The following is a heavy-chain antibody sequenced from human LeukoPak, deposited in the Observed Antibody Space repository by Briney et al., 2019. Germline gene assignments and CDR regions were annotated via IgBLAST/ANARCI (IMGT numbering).Heavy chain of an antibody. CDR1: GGSFSGYY. CDR3: ARVRGTGSY. V-gene: IGHV4-34*01. CDR2: INHSGST. D-gene: IGHD3-10*01. Sequence: PSETLSLTCAVYGGSFSGYYWSWIRQPPGKGLEWIGEINHSGSTNYNPSLKSRVTISVDTSKNQFSLKLSSVTAADTAVYYCARVRGTGSYWGQGTLVTVSS. J-gene: IGHJ4*02.